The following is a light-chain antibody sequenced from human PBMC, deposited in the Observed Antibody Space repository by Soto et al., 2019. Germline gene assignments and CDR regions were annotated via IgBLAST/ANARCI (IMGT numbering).Light chain of an antibody. J-gene: IGLJ1*01. V-gene: IGLV1-40*01. Sequence: QSVLTQPPSVSGAPGQRVTISCTGSSSNIGAGYDVHWYQQLPGTAPKLLIYGNSNRPSGVPDRFSGSKSGTSASLAITGLQAEDEADYYCQSYDSSLSVPYVLGTGTKLTVL. CDR3: QSYDSSLSVPYV. CDR1: SSNIGAGYD. CDR2: GNS.